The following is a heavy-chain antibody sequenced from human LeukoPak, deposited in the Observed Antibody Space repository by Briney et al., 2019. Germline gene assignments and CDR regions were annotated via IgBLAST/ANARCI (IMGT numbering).Heavy chain of an antibody. D-gene: IGHD1-20*01. J-gene: IGHJ3*02. CDR2: ISAYNGNT. V-gene: IGHV1-18*01. Sequence: ASVKVSCKASGYTFTSYGISWVRQAPGQGLEWMGWISAYNGNTNYAQKLQGRVTMTTDTSTSTAYMELRSLRSDDTAVYYCARASTHRYNWKSGQLNDAFDIWGQGTMVTVSS. CDR3: ARASTHRYNWKSGQLNDAFDI. CDR1: GYTFTSYG.